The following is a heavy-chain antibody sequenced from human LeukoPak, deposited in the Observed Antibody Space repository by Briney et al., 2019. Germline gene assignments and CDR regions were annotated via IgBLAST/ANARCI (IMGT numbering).Heavy chain of an antibody. CDR2: MNPNSGNT. V-gene: IGHV1-8*03. Sequence: ASVKVSCKASGYTFTSYDINWVRQATGQGLEWMGWMNPNSGNTGYAQKFQGRVTITRNTSISTAYMELSSLRSEDTAVYYCARDLPVAASWAGCSGYWGQGTLVIVSS. D-gene: IGHD6-19*01. CDR1: GYTFTSYD. CDR3: ARDLPVAASWAGCSGY. J-gene: IGHJ4*02.